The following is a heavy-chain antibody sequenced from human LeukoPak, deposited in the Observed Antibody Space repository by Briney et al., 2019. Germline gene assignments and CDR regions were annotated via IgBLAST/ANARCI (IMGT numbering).Heavy chain of an antibody. Sequence: ASAKVSCKASGYTFTGYYMHWVRQAPGQGLEWMGWINPNSGGTNYAQKFQGRVTMTRDTSISTAYMELSRLRSDDTAVYYCARDRASGYDFRLFDYWGQGTLVTVSS. CDR3: ARDRASGYDFRLFDY. CDR1: GYTFTGYY. J-gene: IGHJ4*02. CDR2: INPNSGGT. V-gene: IGHV1-2*02. D-gene: IGHD5-12*01.